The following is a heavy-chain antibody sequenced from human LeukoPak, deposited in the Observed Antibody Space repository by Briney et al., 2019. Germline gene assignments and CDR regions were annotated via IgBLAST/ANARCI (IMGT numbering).Heavy chain of an antibody. J-gene: IGHJ5*02. CDR2: IYYSGST. CDR1: GGSISSSSYY. D-gene: IGHD3-22*01. V-gene: IGHV4-39*07. Sequence: SETLSLTCTVSGGSISSSSYYWGWIRQPPGKGLEWIGSIYYSGSTYYNPSLKSRVTISVDTSKNRFSLKLSSVTAADTAVYYCARDRRSSGYTRDNWFDPWGQGTLVTVSS. CDR3: ARDRRSSGYTRDNWFDP.